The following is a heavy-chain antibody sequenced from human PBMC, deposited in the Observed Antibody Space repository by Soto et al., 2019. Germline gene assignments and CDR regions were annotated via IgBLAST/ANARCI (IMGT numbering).Heavy chain of an antibody. CDR3: NTYYDSGGGHTPL. J-gene: IGHJ4*02. Sequence: QLVESGGGLVKPGGSLGLSCAGSGVAFTNVWLHWVRQPPGKGLEWVGRIKSKPDGETTDYAAPVKGRFTISRDYSTNTLDLHMNSLQTEDSGIYYCNTYYDSGGGHTPLWGQGTLVTVSS. CDR1: GVAFTNVW. CDR2: IKSKPDGETT. D-gene: IGHD3-3*01. V-gene: IGHV3-15*07.